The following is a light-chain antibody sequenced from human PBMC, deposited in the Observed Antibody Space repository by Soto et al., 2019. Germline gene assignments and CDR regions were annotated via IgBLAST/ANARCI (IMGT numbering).Light chain of an antibody. V-gene: IGLV1-44*01. J-gene: IGLJ7*01. CDR1: SSNIGSNT. Sequence: QSVLTQPPSASGTPGQRVTISCSGSSSNIGSNTVNWYQQLPGTAPKLLIYSNNQRPSGVPDRFSGSKSGTSASLAISGLQSEDEADYYCSSYTSMTTLVFGTGTQLTVL. CDR3: SSYTSMTTLV. CDR2: SNN.